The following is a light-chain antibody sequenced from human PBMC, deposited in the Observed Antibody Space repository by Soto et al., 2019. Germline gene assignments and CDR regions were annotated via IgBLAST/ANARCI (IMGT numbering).Light chain of an antibody. J-gene: IGKJ2*01. Sequence: EIVLTQSPANLSLSPGERATLSCRASQSVSSYLVWYQQKPGQAPRLLIYGASSRATGIPDRFSGSGSGTDFTLTISRLEPEDFAVYYCQQYGSSPTYTFGQGTKLEIK. CDR2: GAS. CDR3: QQYGSSPTYT. CDR1: QSVSSY. V-gene: IGKV3-20*01.